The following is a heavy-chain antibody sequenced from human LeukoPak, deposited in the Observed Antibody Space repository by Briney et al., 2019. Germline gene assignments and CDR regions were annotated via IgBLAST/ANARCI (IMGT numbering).Heavy chain of an antibody. D-gene: IGHD6-13*01. CDR3: ARLVCSAAGPDYLRIEPPNYYYGMDV. V-gene: IGHV4-34*01. Sequence: SETLSLTCAVYGGSFSGYYWSWIRQPPGKGLEWIGEINHSGSTNYNPSLKSRVTISVDTSKNQFSLKLSSVTAADTAVYYCARLVCSAAGPDYLRIEPPNYYYGMDVWGQGTTVTVSS. CDR1: GGSFSGYY. J-gene: IGHJ6*02. CDR2: INHSGST.